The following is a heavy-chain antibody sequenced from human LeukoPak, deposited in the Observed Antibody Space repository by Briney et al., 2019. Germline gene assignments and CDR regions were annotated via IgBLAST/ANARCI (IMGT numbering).Heavy chain of an antibody. Sequence: SGGSLRLSCAASGVTFSSYAMHWVRQAPGKGLEWAAVISYDGSNKYYADSVKGRFTISRDNAKNTLYLQMNSLRADDTAVYYCAKSGYNRFDYWGQGTLVTVSS. J-gene: IGHJ4*02. D-gene: IGHD5-24*01. V-gene: IGHV3-30*14. CDR2: ISYDGSNK. CDR3: AKSGYNRFDY. CDR1: GVTFSSYA.